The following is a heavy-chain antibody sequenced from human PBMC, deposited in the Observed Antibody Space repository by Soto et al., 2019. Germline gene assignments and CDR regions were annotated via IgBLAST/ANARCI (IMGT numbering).Heavy chain of an antibody. V-gene: IGHV3-48*01. CDR2: ISSSSSTI. Sequence: EVQLVESGGGLVQPGGSLRLSCAASGFTFSSYSMNWVRQAPGKGLEWVSYISSSSSTIYYADSVKGRFTISRDNAKNSLYLQMNSLRAEDTAVYYCAGQSSEWLLFAGWGQGTLVTVSS. CDR3: AGQSSEWLLFAG. CDR1: GFTFSSYS. J-gene: IGHJ4*02. D-gene: IGHD5-12*01.